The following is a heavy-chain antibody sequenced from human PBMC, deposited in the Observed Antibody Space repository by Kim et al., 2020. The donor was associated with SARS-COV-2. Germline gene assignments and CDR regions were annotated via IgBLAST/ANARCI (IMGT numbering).Heavy chain of an antibody. CDR3: AKHPEGVGARYFDY. CDR2: ISYDGSNK. D-gene: IGHD1-26*01. J-gene: IGHJ4*02. V-gene: IGHV3-30*18. Sequence: GGSLRLSCAASGFTFSSYGMHWVRQAPGKGLEWVAVISYDGSNKYYADSVKGRFTISRDNSKNTLYLQMNSLRAEDTAVYYCAKHPEGVGARYFDYWGQGTLVTVSS. CDR1: GFTFSSYG.